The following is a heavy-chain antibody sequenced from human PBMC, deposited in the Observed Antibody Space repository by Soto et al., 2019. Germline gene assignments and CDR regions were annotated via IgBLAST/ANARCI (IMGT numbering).Heavy chain of an antibody. D-gene: IGHD2-8*01. CDR1: GDSVSSNSAA. Sequence: PSQTLSLTCAISGDSVSSNSAAWNWIRQSPSRGLEWLGRTYYRSKWYNDYAVSVKSRITINPDTSKNQFSLQLNSVTPEDTAVYYCARDLLYCTNGVCPFDYWGQGTLVTVSS. CDR2: TYYRSKWYN. CDR3: ARDLLYCTNGVCPFDY. J-gene: IGHJ4*02. V-gene: IGHV6-1*01.